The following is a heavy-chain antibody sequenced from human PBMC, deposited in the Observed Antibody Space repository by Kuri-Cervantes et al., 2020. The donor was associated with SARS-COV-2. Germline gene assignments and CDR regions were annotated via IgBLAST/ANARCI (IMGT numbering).Heavy chain of an antibody. CDR2: TYYRSKWYN. V-gene: IGHV6-1*01. CDR1: GDSVSSNSAA. CDR3: ARAPGLDNWFDP. Sequence: LRLSCAISGDSVSSNSAAWNWTRQSPSRGLEWLGRTYYRSKWYNDYAVSVKSRITINPDTSKNQFSLQLNSVTPEDTAVYYCARAPGLDNWFDPWGQGTLVTVSS. D-gene: IGHD6-19*01. J-gene: IGHJ5*02.